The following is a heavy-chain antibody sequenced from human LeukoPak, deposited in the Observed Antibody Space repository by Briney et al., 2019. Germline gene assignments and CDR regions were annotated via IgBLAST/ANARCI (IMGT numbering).Heavy chain of an antibody. CDR1: GFTFSAYY. V-gene: IGHV3-11*04. J-gene: IGHJ4*02. Sequence: GGSRRLSCAAAGFTFSAYYITWIRQAPGEWLQWVAYIINVVTNVEYKDSVKGRFTISRDNAKNALYLQMNSLRVEDTGIYYCARDVGSDFWGQGTLVSVSS. CDR3: ARDVGSDF. CDR2: IINVVTNV.